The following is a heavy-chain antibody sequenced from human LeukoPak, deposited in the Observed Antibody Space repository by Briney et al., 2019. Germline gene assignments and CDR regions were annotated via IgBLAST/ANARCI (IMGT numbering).Heavy chain of an antibody. CDR3: AKDTERFGELFYYYYMDV. D-gene: IGHD3-10*01. CDR2: ISYDGSNK. V-gene: IGHV3-30*18. Sequence: PGRSLRLSCAASGFTFSSYGMHWVRQAPGKGLEWVAVISYDGSNKYYADSVKGRFTISRDNSKNTLYLQMNSLRAEDTAVYYCAKDTERFGELFYYYYMDVWGKGTTVTVSS. CDR1: GFTFSSYG. J-gene: IGHJ6*03.